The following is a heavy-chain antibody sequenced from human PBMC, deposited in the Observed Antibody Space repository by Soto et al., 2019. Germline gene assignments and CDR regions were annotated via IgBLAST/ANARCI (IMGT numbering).Heavy chain of an antibody. Sequence: QVQLVQSGAEVKKPGASVKVSCKASGYTFTSYYMHWVRQAPGQGLEWMGIINPSGGSTSYAQKFQGRVTMTRDTSTSTVYMELSSLRSEDTAVYYCARDKSTGYRSEIFDYWGQGTLVTVSS. V-gene: IGHV1-46*01. D-gene: IGHD3-9*01. J-gene: IGHJ4*02. CDR2: INPSGGST. CDR1: GYTFTSYY. CDR3: ARDKSTGYRSEIFDY.